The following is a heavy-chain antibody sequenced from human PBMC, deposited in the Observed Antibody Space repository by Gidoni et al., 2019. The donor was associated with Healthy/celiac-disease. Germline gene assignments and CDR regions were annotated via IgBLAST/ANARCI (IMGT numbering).Heavy chain of an antibody. CDR1: GFTFSSYG. CDR3: AKDLYSYGYGYYYYYMDV. CDR2: ISYDGSNK. Sequence: QVQLVESGGGVVQPGRSLRLSCAASGFTFSSYGMHWVRQAPGKGLEWVAVISYDGSNKYYADSVKGRFTISRDNSKNTLYLQMNSLRAEDTAVYYCAKDLYSYGYGYYYYYMDVWGKGTTVTVSS. V-gene: IGHV3-30*18. J-gene: IGHJ6*03. D-gene: IGHD5-18*01.